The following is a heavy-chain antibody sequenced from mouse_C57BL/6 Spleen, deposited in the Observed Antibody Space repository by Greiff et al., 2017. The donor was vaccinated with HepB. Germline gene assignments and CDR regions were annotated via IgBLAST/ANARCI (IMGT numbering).Heavy chain of an antibody. V-gene: IGHV1-80*01. CDR2: IYPGDGDT. CDR1: GYAFSSYW. J-gene: IGHJ4*01. Sequence: QVHVKQSGAELVKPGASVKISCKASGYAFSSYWMNWVKQRPGKGLEWIGQIYPGDGDTNYNGKFKGKATLTADKSSSTAYMQLSSLTSEDSAVYFCARFSPSYYYGSYFYAMDYWGQGTSVTVSS. CDR3: ARFSPSYYYGSYFYAMDY. D-gene: IGHD1-1*01.